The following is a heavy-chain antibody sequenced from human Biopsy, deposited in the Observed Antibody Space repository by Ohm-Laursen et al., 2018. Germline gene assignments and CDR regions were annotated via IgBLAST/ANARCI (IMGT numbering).Heavy chain of an antibody. CDR2: IFYSGIT. J-gene: IGHJ5*02. CDR1: GGSVSSNVAY. V-gene: IGHV4-39*01. Sequence: SETLSLTCTVSGGSVSSNVAYWAWIRQPPGKGLESIGSIFYSGITYYNPSLQSRVTMSVDTSKNQFSLNLSSVTGADTAVYYCARHPTGFWFDPWGQGTLVIVSS. CDR3: ARHPTGFWFDP.